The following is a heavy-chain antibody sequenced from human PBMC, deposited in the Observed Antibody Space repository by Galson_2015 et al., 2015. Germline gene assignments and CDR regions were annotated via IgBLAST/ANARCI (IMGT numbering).Heavy chain of an antibody. Sequence: SVQVCCKAAGGSFSCSALSWVRQAAGQGLEWMGGFIAIFGTANYAQKFQGRVMITADESTNTAYMELSSLRSEDTAVYYCARDGIAAAGTRFGFEDYYMDVWGKGTTVTVSS. CDR3: ARDGIAAAGTRFGFEDYYMDV. CDR1: GGSFSCSA. CDR2: FIAIFGTA. J-gene: IGHJ6*03. D-gene: IGHD6-13*01. V-gene: IGHV1-69*13.